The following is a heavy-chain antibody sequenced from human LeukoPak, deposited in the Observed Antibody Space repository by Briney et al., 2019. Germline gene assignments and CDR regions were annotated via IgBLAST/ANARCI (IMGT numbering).Heavy chain of an antibody. CDR2: IIPIFGTA. CDR3: ASMDWNYGFDY. D-gene: IGHD1-7*01. Sequence: GASVKVSCKASGGTFSSYAISWVRQAPGQGLEWMGRIIPIFGTANYAQKFQGRVTTTTDESTSTAYMELSSLRSEDTAVYYCASMDWNYGFDYWGQGTLVTVSS. V-gene: IGHV1-69*05. J-gene: IGHJ4*02. CDR1: GGTFSSYA.